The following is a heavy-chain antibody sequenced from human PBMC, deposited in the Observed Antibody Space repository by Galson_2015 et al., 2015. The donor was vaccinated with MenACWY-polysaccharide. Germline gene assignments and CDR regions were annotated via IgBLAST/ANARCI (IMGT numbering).Heavy chain of an antibody. CDR2: IYYSGST. V-gene: IGHV4-59*01. CDR3: ARGGYDFWSGYYQSWFDP. D-gene: IGHD3-3*01. J-gene: IGHJ5*02. CDR1: GGSISSYY. Sequence: ETLSLTCTVSGGSISSYYWSWIRQPPGKGLEWIGYIYYSGSTNYNPSLKSRVTISVDTSKNQFSLKLSSVTAADTAVYYCARGGYDFWSGYYQSWFDPWGQGTLVTVSS.